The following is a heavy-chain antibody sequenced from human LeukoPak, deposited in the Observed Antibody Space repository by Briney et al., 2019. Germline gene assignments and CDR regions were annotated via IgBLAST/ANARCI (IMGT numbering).Heavy chain of an antibody. CDR2: INHSGST. Sequence: SETLSLTCAVYGGSFSGYYWSWIRQPPGKGLEWIGEINHSGSTNYNPSLKSRVTISVDTSKNQFSLKLSSVTAADTAVYYCARGPVLRFLEWLPVDAFDIWGQGTMVTVSS. CDR1: GGSFSGYY. V-gene: IGHV4-34*01. CDR3: ARGPVLRFLEWLPVDAFDI. J-gene: IGHJ3*02. D-gene: IGHD3-3*01.